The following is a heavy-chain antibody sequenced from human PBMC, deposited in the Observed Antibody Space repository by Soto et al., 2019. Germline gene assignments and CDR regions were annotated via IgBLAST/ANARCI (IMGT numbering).Heavy chain of an antibody. CDR3: ARARGYGDLDY. Sequence: ASVKVSFKACRNTFTGYYVHWLRQAPGQGLEWMGWINPNSGYTNSAQKFQGRVTMTRDTSISTAYMELSRLRSDDTAVYYCARARGYGDLDYWGQGTLVTVSS. J-gene: IGHJ4*02. CDR1: RNTFTGYY. CDR2: INPNSGYT. V-gene: IGHV1-2*02. D-gene: IGHD4-17*01.